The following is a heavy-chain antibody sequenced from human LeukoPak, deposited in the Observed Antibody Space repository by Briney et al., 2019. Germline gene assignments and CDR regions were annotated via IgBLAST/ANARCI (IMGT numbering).Heavy chain of an antibody. J-gene: IGHJ3*02. V-gene: IGHV1-69*05. Sequence: SVKVSCKASGGTFSSYAMSWVRQAPGQGLEWMGGIIPIFGTANYAQKFQGRVTITTDESTSTAYMELSSLRSEDTAVYYCARCCSTRKRVDAFDIWGQGTMVTVSS. CDR2: IIPIFGTA. CDR3: ARCCSTRKRVDAFDI. CDR1: GGTFSSYA. D-gene: IGHD2-2*02.